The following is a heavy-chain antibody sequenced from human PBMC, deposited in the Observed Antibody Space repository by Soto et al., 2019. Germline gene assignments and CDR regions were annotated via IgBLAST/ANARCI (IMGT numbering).Heavy chain of an antibody. CDR2: IYYIGST. J-gene: IGHJ4*02. CDR3: ARAPRGPLLADRPGGVDFFDY. D-gene: IGHD6-6*01. Sequence: LSLTGTVSCGSFSIGGYYWILIRQHPGKGLELIVYIYYIGSTYYNPSLKSRVTISVDTSKNQFSLKLSSVTAADTAVYYCARAPRGPLLADRPGGVDFFDYWGQGTLVTVSS. CDR1: CGSFSIGGYY. V-gene: IGHV4-31*03.